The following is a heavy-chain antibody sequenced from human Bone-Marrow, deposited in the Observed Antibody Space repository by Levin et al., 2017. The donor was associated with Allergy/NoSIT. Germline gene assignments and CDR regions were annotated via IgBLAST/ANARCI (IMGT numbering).Heavy chain of an antibody. CDR1: GFIFSSYD. D-gene: IGHD5-24*01. CDR2: ITGSSDSI. J-gene: IGHJ4*02. Sequence: GGSLRLSCAASGFIFSSYDMHWVRQAPGKGLEWISSITGSSDSIQYADSVKGRFTISRDNAKNSVFLQMNSLRDDDTAVYFCARAFMGFRVMAYWGQGTLVTVSS. CDR3: ARAFMGFRVMAY. V-gene: IGHV3-48*02.